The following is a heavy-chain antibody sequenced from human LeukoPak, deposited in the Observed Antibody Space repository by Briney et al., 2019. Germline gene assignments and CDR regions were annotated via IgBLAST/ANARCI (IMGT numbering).Heavy chain of an antibody. CDR1: GFTFSDFW. CDR2: INQDGSEN. J-gene: IGHJ4*02. V-gene: IGHV3-7*01. D-gene: IGHD3-10*01. Sequence: GGSLRLSCADSGFTFSDFWMGWVRQAPGKGLEWVANINQDGSENYYVDSVKGRFTISRDNAKNSLYLQMNSLRAEDTAVYYCTKGRSNHYWGQGTLVTVST. CDR3: TKGRSNHY.